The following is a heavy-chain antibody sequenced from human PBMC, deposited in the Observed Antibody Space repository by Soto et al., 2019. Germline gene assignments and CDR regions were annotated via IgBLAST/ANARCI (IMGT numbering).Heavy chain of an antibody. CDR1: GFSLSTSGVG. J-gene: IGHJ4*02. Sequence: QITLKESGPTLLKPTQTLTLTCTFSGFSLSTSGVGVAWIRQPPGKALEWLALIYWDDGKRYSPSLKTRLNITKDTSNNHVVLTLPSVNPVYPATYYCAHRPAYDILTGYYPFDYWGQGSLVTVSS. D-gene: IGHD3-9*01. V-gene: IGHV2-5*02. CDR2: IYWDDGK. CDR3: AHRPAYDILTGYYPFDY.